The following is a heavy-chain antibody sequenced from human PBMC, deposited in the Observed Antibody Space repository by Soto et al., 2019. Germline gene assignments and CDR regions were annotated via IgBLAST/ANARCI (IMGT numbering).Heavy chain of an antibody. D-gene: IGHD3-3*01. J-gene: IGHJ4*02. CDR2: ISYDGSSK. V-gene: IGHV3-30-3*01. Sequence: QVQLVESGGGVVQPGRSLRLSCAASGFTFSSYAMHWVRQAPGKGLEWVAVISYDGSSKYYADSVKGRFTISGDNSKNTLYLQMNSLRAEDTAVYYCARDKRDLRFLEWSYYFDYWGQGTLVTVSS. CDR1: GFTFSSYA. CDR3: ARDKRDLRFLEWSYYFDY.